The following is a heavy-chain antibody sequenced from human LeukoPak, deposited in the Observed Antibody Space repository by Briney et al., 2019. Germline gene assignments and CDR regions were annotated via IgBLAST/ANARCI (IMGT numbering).Heavy chain of an antibody. D-gene: IGHD6-19*01. V-gene: IGHV3-30*04. Sequence: GGSLRLSCAASGFTFSSYAMHWVRQAPGKGLEWVAVISYDGSNKYYADSVKGRFTISRDNSKNTLYLQMNSLRAEDTAVYYCARDPYSTGIAVAGHDYWGQGTLVTVSS. CDR1: GFTFSSYA. J-gene: IGHJ4*02. CDR2: ISYDGSNK. CDR3: ARDPYSTGIAVAGHDY.